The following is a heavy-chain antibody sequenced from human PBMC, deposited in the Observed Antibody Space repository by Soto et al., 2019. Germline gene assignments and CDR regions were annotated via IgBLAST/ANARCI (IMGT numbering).Heavy chain of an antibody. Sequence: SETLSHTCPFSGGSISNYYWTWIRQPAGKGLEWIGRIYSSGSTNYNPSLKSRVTMSVDTSKNQFSLKLSSVTAADTALYYCARQTTYSSTWCDYWGHGTLVTVSS. V-gene: IGHV4-4*07. J-gene: IGHJ5*01. D-gene: IGHD6-13*01. CDR2: IYSSGST. CDR3: ARQTTYSSTWCDY. CDR1: GGSISNYY.